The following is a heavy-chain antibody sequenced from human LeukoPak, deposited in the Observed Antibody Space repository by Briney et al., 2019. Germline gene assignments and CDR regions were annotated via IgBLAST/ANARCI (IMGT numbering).Heavy chain of an antibody. V-gene: IGHV3-30*04. CDR2: ISYDGSNK. Sequence: GGSLRLSCAASGFTFSSYAMHWVRQAPGKGLECVAVISYDGSNKYYADSVKGRFTISRDNSKNTLYLQMNSLRAEDTAVYYCANPLKTRNYYDSSGYDAFDIWGQGTMVTVSS. CDR3: ANPLKTRNYYDSSGYDAFDI. J-gene: IGHJ3*02. CDR1: GFTFSSYA. D-gene: IGHD3-22*01.